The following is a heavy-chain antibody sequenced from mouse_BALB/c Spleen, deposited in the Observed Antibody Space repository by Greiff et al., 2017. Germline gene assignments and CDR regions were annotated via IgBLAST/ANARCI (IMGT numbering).Heavy chain of an antibody. CDR1: GYTFTDYY. D-gene: IGHD2-1*01. J-gene: IGHJ1*01. CDR2: INPNNGDT. V-gene: IGHV1-26*01. Sequence: EVQLQQSGPELVKPGASVKMSCKASGYTFTDYYMKWVKQSHGKSLEWIGDINPNNGDTFYNQKFKGKATLTVDKSSSTAYMQLNSLTSEDSAVYYCAKSEPIYYGNYGYFDVWGAGTTVTVSS. CDR3: AKSEPIYYGNYGYFDV.